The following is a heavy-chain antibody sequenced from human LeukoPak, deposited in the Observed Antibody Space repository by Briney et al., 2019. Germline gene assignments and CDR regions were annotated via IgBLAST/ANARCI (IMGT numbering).Heavy chain of an antibody. CDR1: GFTFSSYW. Sequence: GGSLRLSCAASGFTFSSYWMSWVRQAPGKGLEWVAKINQDGSEKYYVDSVEGRFTISRDNAKISLYLQMSSLRAEDTAVYYCARDTAGNDYWGQGTLVTVSS. V-gene: IGHV3-7*01. CDR2: INQDGSEK. D-gene: IGHD1-1*01. CDR3: ARDTAGNDY. J-gene: IGHJ4*02.